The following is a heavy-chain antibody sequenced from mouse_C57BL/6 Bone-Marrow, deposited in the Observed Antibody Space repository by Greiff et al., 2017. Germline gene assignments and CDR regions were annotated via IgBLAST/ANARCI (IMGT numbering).Heavy chain of an antibody. CDR1: GYTFTDYY. J-gene: IGHJ2*01. D-gene: IGHD1-1*01. V-gene: IGHV1-19*01. Sequence: VQLQQSGPVLVKPGASVKMSCKASGYTFTDYYMNWVKQSHGKSLEWIGNINPYNGGTSYNEKFKGKATLTVDKSSSTAYMELNSLTSEDSAYYYCARYYGRFWGKGTTLTVSS. CDR3: ARYYGRF. CDR2: INPYNGGT.